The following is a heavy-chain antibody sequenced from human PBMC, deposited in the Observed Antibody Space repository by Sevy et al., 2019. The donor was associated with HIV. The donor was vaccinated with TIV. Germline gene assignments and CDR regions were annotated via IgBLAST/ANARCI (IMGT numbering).Heavy chain of an antibody. CDR3: AKDSCVGVCRPPSYFDY. V-gene: IGHV3-23*01. CDR1: GFTFSSYA. D-gene: IGHD2-8*01. J-gene: IGHJ4*02. Sequence: GESLKISCAASGFTFSSYAMSWVRQAPGKGLEWVSAISGSGGSTYYADSVKGRFTISRDNSKNTLYLQMNSLRAEDTAVYYCAKDSCVGVCRPPSYFDYWGQGTLVTVSS. CDR2: ISGSGGST.